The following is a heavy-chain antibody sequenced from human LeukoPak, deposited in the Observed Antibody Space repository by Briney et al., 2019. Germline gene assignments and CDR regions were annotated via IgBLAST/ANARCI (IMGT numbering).Heavy chain of an antibody. Sequence: GGSLRLSCAASGFTFSSYAMSWVRQAPGKGLEWVSAISGSGGSTYYADSVKGRFTISRDNSKNTLYLQMNSLRAGDTAVYYCARDGPHHGYTHVAFDIWGQGTVVTVSS. CDR2: ISGSGGST. D-gene: IGHD5-24*01. CDR3: ARDGPHHGYTHVAFDI. CDR1: GFTFSSYA. J-gene: IGHJ3*02. V-gene: IGHV3-23*01.